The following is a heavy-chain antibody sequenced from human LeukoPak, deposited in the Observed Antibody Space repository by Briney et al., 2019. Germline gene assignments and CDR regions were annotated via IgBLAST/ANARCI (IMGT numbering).Heavy chain of an antibody. CDR2: IYYSGST. CDR3: ARGAGVIYYYMDV. V-gene: IGHV4-59*01. D-gene: IGHD3-10*01. J-gene: IGHJ6*03. Sequence: SETLSLTCTVSGGSISSYYWSWIRQPPGKGLEWIGYIYYSGSTNYNPSLKSRVTISVDTSKNQFSLKLSSVTAADTAVYYCARGAGVIYYYMDVWGKGTTVTVTS. CDR1: GGSISSYY.